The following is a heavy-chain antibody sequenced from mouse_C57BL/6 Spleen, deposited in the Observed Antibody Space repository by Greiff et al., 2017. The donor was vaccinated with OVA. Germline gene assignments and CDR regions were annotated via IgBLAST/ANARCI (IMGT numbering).Heavy chain of an antibody. J-gene: IGHJ3*01. CDR3: ASHYSNYLAWFAY. CDR2: INPGSGGT. D-gene: IGHD2-5*01. Sequence: VQLQQSGAELVRPGTSVKVSCKASGYAFTNYLIEWVKQRPGQGLEWIGVINPGSGGTNYNGKFKGKATLTADKSSSTAYMQLSSLTSEDSAVYFCASHYSNYLAWFAYWGQGTLVTVSA. V-gene: IGHV1-54*01. CDR1: GYAFTNYL.